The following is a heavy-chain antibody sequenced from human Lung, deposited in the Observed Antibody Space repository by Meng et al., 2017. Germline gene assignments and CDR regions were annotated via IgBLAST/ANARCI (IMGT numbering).Heavy chain of an antibody. CDR3: ARERHSTIIRGVIDF. J-gene: IGHJ4*02. D-gene: IGHD3-10*01. V-gene: IGHV4-34*01. CDR2: INHRGST. CDR1: GGSISGSY. Sequence: WGPRMFRPSENLPLTCPSAGGSISGSYWSWSRQSPAKGREWIGKINHRGSTNYNPSLESRVTISVDTPKNQFSLRLTSMTVADTAVYYCARERHSTIIRGVIDFWGQGALVTVSS.